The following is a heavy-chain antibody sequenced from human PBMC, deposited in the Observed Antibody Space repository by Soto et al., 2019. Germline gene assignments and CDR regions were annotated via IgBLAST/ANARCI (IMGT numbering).Heavy chain of an antibody. V-gene: IGHV3-48*01. D-gene: IGHD3-10*01. CDR1: GFTFSTYV. CDR3: ARSLSYFRSGTYYKTGLDV. Sequence: GGSLRLSCAASGFTFSTYVMNWVRQAPGKGLEWVSYISSSSGSISYTDSVKGRFTISRDNAKNSLYLQMDSLRAEDTAVYYCARSLSYFRSGTYYKTGLDVWGQGT. CDR2: ISSSSGSI. J-gene: IGHJ6*02.